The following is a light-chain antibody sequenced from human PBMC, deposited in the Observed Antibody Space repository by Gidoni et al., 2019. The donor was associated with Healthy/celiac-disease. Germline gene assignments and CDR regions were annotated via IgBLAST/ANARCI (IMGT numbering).Light chain of an antibody. V-gene: IGKV3-20*01. CDR2: GAS. CDR1: QSVSSSY. Sequence: EIVLTQSPGTLSLSPGERASQSVSSSYLAWYQQKPGQAPRLLIYGASSRATGIPDRFSGSGSGTDFTLTISRLEPEDFAVYYCQQYGSLFTFGPGTKVEIK. J-gene: IGKJ3*01. CDR3: QQYGSLFT.